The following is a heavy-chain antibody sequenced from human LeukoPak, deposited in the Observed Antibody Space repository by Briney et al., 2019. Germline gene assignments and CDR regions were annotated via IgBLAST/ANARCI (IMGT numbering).Heavy chain of an antibody. CDR2: VSWNSGTI. CDR1: GFRFDGYA. D-gene: IGHD2-21*01. Sequence: GGSLRLPCAASGFRFDGYAMHWVRQAPGKGLEWVSGVSWNSGTIDYADSVKGRFTISRDDAKNSLYLQMNSLRAEDTALYYCAKDIAPAVFYYMDVWGKGTTVIVSS. J-gene: IGHJ6*03. CDR3: AKDIAPAVFYYMDV. V-gene: IGHV3-9*01.